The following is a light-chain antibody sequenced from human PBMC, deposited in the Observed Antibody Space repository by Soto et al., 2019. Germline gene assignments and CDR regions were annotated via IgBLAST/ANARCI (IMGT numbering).Light chain of an antibody. CDR1: SSDVGGHNY. V-gene: IGLV2-14*03. Sequence: QSALTQPASVSGSPGQSITIPCTGTSSDVGGHNYVSWYQQHPGKAPKLILYDVSDRPSGVSSRFSGSGSGNTASLTISGLQAEYEADYHCSSYTRGSFVFVTGTKVTVL. J-gene: IGLJ1*01. CDR3: SSYTRGSFV. CDR2: DVS.